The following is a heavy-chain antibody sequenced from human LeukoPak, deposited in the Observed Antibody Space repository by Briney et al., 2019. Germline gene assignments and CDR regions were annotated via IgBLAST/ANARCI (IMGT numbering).Heavy chain of an antibody. J-gene: IGHJ4*02. CDR2: IFGGSRT. V-gene: IGHV3-53*04. CDR3: ARSAKTDWFFDY. D-gene: IGHD3-9*01. CDR1: GFTVSNNY. Sequence: GGSLRLSCAASGFTVSNNYMTWVRQAPGGGPEWVSMIFGGSRTDYADSVKGRFTISRHSSKNTLFLQMNSLRTEDTAVYYCARSAKTDWFFDYWGPGTRVTVSP.